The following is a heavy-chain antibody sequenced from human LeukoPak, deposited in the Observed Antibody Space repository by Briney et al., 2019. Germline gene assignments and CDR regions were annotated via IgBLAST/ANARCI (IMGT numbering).Heavy chain of an antibody. J-gene: IGHJ4*02. CDR1: GFTFSDYY. CDR2: ISSSGSTI. D-gene: IGHD6-13*01. Sequence: PGGSLRLSCAASGFTFSDYYMSWIRQAPGKGLEWVSYISSSGSTIYYADSVKGRFTISRDNAKNSLFLQMNSLGAEDTAVYYCARDPGYTSTWHYWGQGTLVTVSS. CDR3: ARDPGYTSTWHY. V-gene: IGHV3-11*04.